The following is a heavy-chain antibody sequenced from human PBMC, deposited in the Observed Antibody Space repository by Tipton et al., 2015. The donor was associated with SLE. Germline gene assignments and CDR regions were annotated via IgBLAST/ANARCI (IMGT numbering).Heavy chain of an antibody. D-gene: IGHD3-22*01. V-gene: IGHV4-59*01. CDR3: AGSITMIVVVTDAFDI. CDR1: GGSISSYY. Sequence: TLSLTCTVSGGSISSYYWSWIRQPPGKGLEWIGYIYYSGSTNYNPSLKSRVTISVDTSKNQFSLKLSSVTAADTAVYYCAGSITMIVVVTDAFDIWGQGTTVTVSS. CDR2: IYYSGST. J-gene: IGHJ3*02.